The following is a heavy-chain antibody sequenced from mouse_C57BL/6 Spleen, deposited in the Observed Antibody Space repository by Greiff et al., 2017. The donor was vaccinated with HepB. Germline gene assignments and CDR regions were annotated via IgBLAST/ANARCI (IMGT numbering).Heavy chain of an antibody. CDR1: GYTFTSYW. J-gene: IGHJ2*01. Sequence: QVQLQQPGAELVRPGTSVKLSCKASGYTFTSYWMHWVKQRPGQGLEWIGVIDPSDSYTNYNQKFKGKATLTVDTSSSTAYMQLSSLTSEDSAVYYCAVWLRDFDYWGQGTTLTVSS. CDR3: AVWLRDFDY. CDR2: IDPSDSYT. V-gene: IGHV1-59*01. D-gene: IGHD2-2*01.